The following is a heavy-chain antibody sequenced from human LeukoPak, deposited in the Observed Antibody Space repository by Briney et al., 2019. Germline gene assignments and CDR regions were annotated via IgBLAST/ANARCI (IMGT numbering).Heavy chain of an antibody. CDR1: GGSITKNGYY. Sequence: SETLSLTCSVSGGSITKNGYYWGWIRQSPETGLEWIGSMHYSGSTYYNPSLNSRVSISVDTSKNQFSLKLTSVTAADTAVYYCARDLRYCGGDCSPWYFDLWDRGTLVTVSS. CDR3: ARDLRYCGGDCSPWYFDL. J-gene: IGHJ2*01. D-gene: IGHD2-21*02. CDR2: MHYSGST. V-gene: IGHV4-39*07.